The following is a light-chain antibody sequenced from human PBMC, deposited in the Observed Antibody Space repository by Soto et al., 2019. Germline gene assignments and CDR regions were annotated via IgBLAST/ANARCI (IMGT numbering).Light chain of an antibody. CDR1: QSVSSSF. Sequence: EIVLAQSPGTLSLSPGESATLSCRASQSVSSSFLARYQQKAGQAPRLLIYGASRRATGIPGRFSGSGSGTDFTLTISRLEPEDFAVYYCQQYVSSPWAFGQGTEVEV. J-gene: IGKJ1*01. CDR3: QQYVSSPWA. CDR2: GAS. V-gene: IGKV3-20*01.